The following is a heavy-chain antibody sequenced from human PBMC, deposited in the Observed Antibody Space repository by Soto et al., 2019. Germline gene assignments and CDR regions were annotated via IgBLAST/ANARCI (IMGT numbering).Heavy chain of an antibody. CDR2: IVPLTGTT. Sequence: QVQLVQSGAAVRKPGSSVKVSCKASGGTFTKYAITWVRQAPRQGLEWMGGIVPLTGTTNYAQKFRGRVTISADESTSTAYLELSSLRSEDTAVYYCAREVGGLGGSRRWHDYAFDVWGQGTMV. CDR3: AREVGGLGGSRRWHDYAFDV. D-gene: IGHD3-3*01. CDR1: GGTFTKYA. J-gene: IGHJ3*01. V-gene: IGHV1-69*01.